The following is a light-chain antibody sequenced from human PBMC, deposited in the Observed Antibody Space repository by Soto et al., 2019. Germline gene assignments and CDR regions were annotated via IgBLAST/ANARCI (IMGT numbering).Light chain of an antibody. Sequence: EIVLTQSPATLSLSPVERATLSCRASQSVSRYLGLYQQKPGQAPRLLIYDASNRATGIPARFSGSGSGTDFSLTISSLEPEDFAVYYCQQRSNWQVTFGQGTRLEIK. CDR3: QQRSNWQVT. CDR2: DAS. J-gene: IGKJ5*01. V-gene: IGKV3D-11*02. CDR1: QSVSRY.